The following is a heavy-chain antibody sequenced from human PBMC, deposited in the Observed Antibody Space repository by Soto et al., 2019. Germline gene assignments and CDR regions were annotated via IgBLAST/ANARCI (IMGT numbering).Heavy chain of an antibody. V-gene: IGHV4-39*01. J-gene: IGHJ4*02. Sequence: PSETLSLTCTVSGGSISSSSYYWGWIRQPPGKGLEWIGSIFYSGSTYYNPSLRSRVTISVDTSKNQFSLKLSSVTAADTAVYYCARLFPHSGDYLDYLGQGTLVTVSS. CDR2: IFYSGST. CDR3: ARLFPHSGDYLDY. D-gene: IGHD1-26*01. CDR1: GGSISSSSYY.